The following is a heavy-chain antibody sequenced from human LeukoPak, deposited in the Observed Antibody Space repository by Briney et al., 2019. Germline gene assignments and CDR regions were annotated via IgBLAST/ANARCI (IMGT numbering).Heavy chain of an antibody. D-gene: IGHD6-13*01. Sequence: PGGSLRLSCAASRFTFTTSSMHWVRQAPGKGLEWVALISFVGGKTSYADSVRGRFTISRDNSKNTLYLQMNSLRAEDTAVYYCAKEVPSWAGSSWYIDYWGQGTLVTVSS. CDR2: ISFVGGKT. CDR3: AKEVPSWAGSSWYIDY. V-gene: IGHV3-30*04. J-gene: IGHJ4*02. CDR1: RFTFTTSS.